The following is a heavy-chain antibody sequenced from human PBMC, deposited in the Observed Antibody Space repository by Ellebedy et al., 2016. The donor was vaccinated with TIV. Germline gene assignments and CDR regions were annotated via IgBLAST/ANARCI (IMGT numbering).Heavy chain of an antibody. CDR3: ARDVSTDGWGAYFDC. V-gene: IGHV3-21*01. D-gene: IGHD5-24*01. J-gene: IGHJ4*02. CDR2: ISSGSSYI. Sequence: PGGSLRLSCEASGFTFYHYVMNWVRQAPGKGLEWVASISSGSSYIYYAGSVKGRFAISRDNAKNSLYLQMNSLKAEDTAVYFCARDVSTDGWGAYFDCWGQGTLVTVSS. CDR1: GFTFYHYV.